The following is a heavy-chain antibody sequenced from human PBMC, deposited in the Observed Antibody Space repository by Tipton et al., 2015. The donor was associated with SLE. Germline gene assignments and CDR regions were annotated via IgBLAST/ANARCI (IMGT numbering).Heavy chain of an antibody. CDR3: VRDIGSVTAALGF. Sequence: SLRLSCAASGFKFDDYAMHWVRQVPGKGLEWVSGILWKIGSIGYADSVKGRFTISSDNAKQSLFLQMNSLRAEDSALYYCVRDIGSVTAALGFWGQGTVVTVSS. CDR2: ILWKIGSI. V-gene: IGHV3-9*01. CDR1: GFKFDDYA. J-gene: IGHJ4*02. D-gene: IGHD3-16*01.